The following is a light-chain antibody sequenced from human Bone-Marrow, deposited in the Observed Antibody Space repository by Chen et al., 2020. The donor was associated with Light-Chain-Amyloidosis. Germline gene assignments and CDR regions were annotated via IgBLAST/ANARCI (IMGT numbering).Light chain of an antibody. J-gene: IGLJ3*02. CDR1: NIGSTI. V-gene: IGLV3-21*02. CDR2: DDS. CDR3: QVWDRSSDRPV. Sequence: SYVLTQPSSVSVAPGQTATIACGGNNIGSTIVHWYQQTPGQAPLLVVYDDSDRPSGIPERLTGSNSGNTATVTLGRVEAGDEADYYCQVWDRSSDRPVFGGGTKLTVL.